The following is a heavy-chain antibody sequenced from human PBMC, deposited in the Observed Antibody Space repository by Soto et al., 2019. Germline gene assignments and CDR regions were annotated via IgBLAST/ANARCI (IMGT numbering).Heavy chain of an antibody. V-gene: IGHV3-30*18. Sequence: GGSLRLSCAASGFTFSTYGMHWVRQAPGKGLEWVAVMLSDGSNKYYIVSVKGRFTISRDNSKNTLYLQMNSLRAEDTALYYCAKGSGDDSGLFDYWGQGTLVTVSS. CDR3: AKGSGDDSGLFDY. CDR1: GFTFSTYG. CDR2: MLSDGSNK. J-gene: IGHJ4*02. D-gene: IGHD5-12*01.